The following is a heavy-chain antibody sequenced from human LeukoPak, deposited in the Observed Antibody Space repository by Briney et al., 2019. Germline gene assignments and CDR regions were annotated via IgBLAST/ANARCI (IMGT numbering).Heavy chain of an antibody. CDR3: ARGPYSSSWFPYYYYMDV. V-gene: IGHV4-34*01. CDR2: INHSGST. D-gene: IGHD6-13*01. Sequence: SETLSLTCAVYGGSFSGYYWSWIRQPPGKGLEWIGEINHSGSTNYNPSLKSRVTISVDTSKNQFSLKLSSVTAADTAVYYCARGPYSSSWFPYYYYMDVWGKGTTVTVSS. J-gene: IGHJ6*03. CDR1: GGSFSGYY.